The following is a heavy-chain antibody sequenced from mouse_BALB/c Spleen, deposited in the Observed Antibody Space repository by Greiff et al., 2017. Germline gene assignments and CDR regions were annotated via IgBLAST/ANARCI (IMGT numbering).Heavy chain of an antibody. CDR3: ARFDYDLFAY. V-gene: IGHV1-18*01. J-gene: IGHJ3*01. CDR2: INPNNGGT. D-gene: IGHD2-4*01. Sequence: EVHLVESGPELVKPGASVKIPCKASGYTFTDYNMDWVKQSHGKSLEWIGDINPNNGGTIYNQKFKGKATLTVDKSSNTAYMELRSLTSEDTAVYYCARFDYDLFAYWGQGTLVTVSA. CDR1: GYTFTDYN.